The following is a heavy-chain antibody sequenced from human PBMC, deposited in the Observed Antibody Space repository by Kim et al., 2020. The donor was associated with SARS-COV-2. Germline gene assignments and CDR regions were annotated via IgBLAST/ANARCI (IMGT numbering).Heavy chain of an antibody. V-gene: IGHV1-69*13. Sequence: SVKVSCKASGGTFSSYAISWVRQAPGQGLEWMGGIIPIFGTANYAQKFQGRVTITADESTSTAYMELSSLRSEDTAVYYCATPGSDYDYVWGSRAWFDYWGQGTLVTVSS. CDR3: ATPGSDYDYVWGSRAWFDY. D-gene: IGHD3-16*01. J-gene: IGHJ4*02. CDR2: IIPIFGTA. CDR1: GGTFSSYA.